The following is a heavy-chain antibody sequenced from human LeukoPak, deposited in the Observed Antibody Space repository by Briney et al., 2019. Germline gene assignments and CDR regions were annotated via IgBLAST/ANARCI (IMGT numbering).Heavy chain of an antibody. D-gene: IGHD5-12*01. CDR3: TRDSPGYGAYDFD. J-gene: IGHJ4*02. Sequence: HPGGSLRLSCAASGFTFRRYWLSWVRQAPGKGLEWVGNINEDESKEYYMDSVKGRFTISRDNAKNSLYLQMNSLRAEDTAVYYCTRDSPGYGAYDFDWGQGTLVTVSS. V-gene: IGHV3-7*04. CDR2: INEDESKE. CDR1: GFTFRRYW.